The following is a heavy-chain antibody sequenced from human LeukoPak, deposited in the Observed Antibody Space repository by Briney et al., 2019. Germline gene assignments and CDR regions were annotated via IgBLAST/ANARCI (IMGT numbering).Heavy chain of an antibody. CDR1: GFIFIDYH. CDR3: AVGRDIRVAGPGGYFDY. J-gene: IGHJ4*02. D-gene: IGHD6-19*01. Sequence: GGSLRLSSAAPGFIFIDYHMNWIRPAPGKGRGWISYISPGGQTTYFADSVKGRVTLSRDNAKKPLSLQMNSLTADDTAVYFCAVGRDIRVAGPGGYFDYWGQGTLVAVSS. CDR2: ISPGGQTT. V-gene: IGHV3-11*01.